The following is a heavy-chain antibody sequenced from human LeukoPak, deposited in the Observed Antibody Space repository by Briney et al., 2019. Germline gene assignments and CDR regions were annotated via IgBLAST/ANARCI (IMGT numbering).Heavy chain of an antibody. J-gene: IGHJ4*02. CDR1: GFTLSSYW. V-gene: IGHV3-7*03. CDR2: IKQDGSEI. Sequence: GGSLRLSCAASGFTLSSYWMIWVRQAPGKGLEWVANIKQDGSEISYVDSVKGRFTISRDNAKNSLYLQMNSLGAEDTAVYYCVRGNPFGGYWGQGTLVTVSS. D-gene: IGHD2-15*01. CDR3: VRGNPFGGY.